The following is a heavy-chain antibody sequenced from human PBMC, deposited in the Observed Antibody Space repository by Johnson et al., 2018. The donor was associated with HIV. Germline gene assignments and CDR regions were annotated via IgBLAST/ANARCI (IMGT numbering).Heavy chain of an antibody. D-gene: IGHD6-6*01. J-gene: IGHJ3*02. Sequence: QMQVVESGGGVVQPGRSLRLSCAASGFTFSSYAMHWVRQAPGKVLEWVAFILYNGNNKYYADSVKGRFTISRDNSKNTLYLQMNSLRADDTAVYYCARDGRRLYTEYQVPAFDIWGQGTMVTVSS. CDR2: ILYNGNNK. CDR1: GFTFSSYA. V-gene: IGHV3-30-3*01. CDR3: ARDGRRLYTEYQVPAFDI.